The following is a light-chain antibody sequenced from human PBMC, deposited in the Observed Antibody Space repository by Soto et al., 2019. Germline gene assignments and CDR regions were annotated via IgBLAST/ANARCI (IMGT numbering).Light chain of an antibody. V-gene: IGKV3-20*01. CDR2: GAS. Sequence: EIVLTQSPGTLSLSPGERATLPCRASQSVRNNYLAWYQQKPGQAPRLLIYGASSRATGIPDRFSGGGSGTDFTLTISRLEPEDFAVYYCQQFSNYPLTFGGGTKVDIK. CDR1: QSVRNNY. CDR3: QQFSNYPLT. J-gene: IGKJ4*01.